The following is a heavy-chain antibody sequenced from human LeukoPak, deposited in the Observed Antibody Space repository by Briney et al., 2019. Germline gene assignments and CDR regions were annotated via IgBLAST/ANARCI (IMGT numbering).Heavy chain of an antibody. J-gene: IGHJ4*02. Sequence: SETLSLTCTVSGGSISTNYWSWIRQPPGKGLEWIGYIYYTGSTNYNPSLKSRVTISVDTSKNQFSLKLSSVTAADTAVYYCARSGIAADYFDYWGQGTLVTVSS. CDR1: GGSISTNY. CDR2: IYYTGST. V-gene: IGHV4-59*08. CDR3: ARSGIAADYFDY. D-gene: IGHD6-13*01.